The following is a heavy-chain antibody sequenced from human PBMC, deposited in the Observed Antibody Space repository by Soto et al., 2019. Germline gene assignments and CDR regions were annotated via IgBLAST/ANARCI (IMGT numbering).Heavy chain of an antibody. Sequence: ASMKVSCKASGYTFTGYYMHWVRQAPGQGLEWMGWINPNSGDTNYAQKFQGRVTITRDTSTSTVYMDLSSLRSEDTAVYYCARDVGMDVWGQGITVTVSS. CDR1: GYTFTGYY. CDR3: ARDVGMDV. V-gene: IGHV1-2*02. CDR2: INPNSGDT. J-gene: IGHJ6*02.